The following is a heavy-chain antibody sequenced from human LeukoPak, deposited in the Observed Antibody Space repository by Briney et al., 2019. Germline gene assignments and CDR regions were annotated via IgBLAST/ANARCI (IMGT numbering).Heavy chain of an antibody. CDR3: AKDKTANPRPLYYFDY. CDR1: GFTFRNYA. Sequence: GGSLRLSCAASGFTFRNYAMSWVRQAPGRGLEWVSAISGSGGSTYYADSLKGRFTISRDNSKSTLYLQMDSLRAEDTAVYYCAKDKTANPRPLYYFDYWGQGTLVTVSS. V-gene: IGHV3-23*01. D-gene: IGHD2-21*02. CDR2: ISGSGGST. J-gene: IGHJ4*02.